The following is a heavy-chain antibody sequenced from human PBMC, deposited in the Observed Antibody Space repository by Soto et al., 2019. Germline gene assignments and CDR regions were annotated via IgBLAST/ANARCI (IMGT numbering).Heavy chain of an antibody. Sequence: QVQLVQSGAEVKKPGASVKVSCKASGYTFTSYYMHWVRQAPGQGLEWMGIINPSGGSTSYAQKFQGRVTMTRDTSTSTVYMELSSLRSEDTAVYYCEYSGTRAATGLVYWGQGTLVTVSS. CDR1: GYTFTSYY. CDR3: EYSGTRAATGLVY. J-gene: IGHJ4*02. V-gene: IGHV1-46*01. D-gene: IGHD2-15*01. CDR2: INPSGGST.